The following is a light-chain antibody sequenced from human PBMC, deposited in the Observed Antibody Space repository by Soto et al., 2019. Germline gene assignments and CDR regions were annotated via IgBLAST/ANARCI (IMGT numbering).Light chain of an antibody. V-gene: IGKV1-6*01. CDR1: QDIRNE. CDR3: LQDNNYPFT. J-gene: IGKJ2*01. Sequence: AVQMTQSPPSLSASVGDRVTITCRASQDIRNELGWYQQKPGKAPNLLIYAASSLQSGVPSRFSGSGSGTDFTLTIISLQPEDFATYYCLQDNNYPFTFGQGTKLEIK. CDR2: AAS.